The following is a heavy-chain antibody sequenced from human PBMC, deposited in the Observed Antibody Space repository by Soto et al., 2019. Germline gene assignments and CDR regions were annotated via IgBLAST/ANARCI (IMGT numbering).Heavy chain of an antibody. V-gene: IGHV5-51*01. J-gene: IGHJ6*02. CDR2: IYPGDSDT. D-gene: IGHD6-6*01. Sequence: LGESLKISCKGSGYSFTSYWIGWVRQMPGKGLEWMGIIYPGDSDTRYSPSFQGQVTISADKSISTAYLQWSSLKASDTAMYYCAYSSSSDYYYYGMDVWGQGTTVTV. CDR1: GYSFTSYW. CDR3: AYSSSSDYYYYGMDV.